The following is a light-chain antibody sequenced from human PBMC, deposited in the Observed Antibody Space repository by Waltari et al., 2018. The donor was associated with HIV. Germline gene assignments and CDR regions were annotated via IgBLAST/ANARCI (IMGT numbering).Light chain of an antibody. CDR3: SSYTNSDILL. Sequence: QSALTQPASVSGSPGQSITISCTGANTDIGLYNLVSWYRQHPDKAPQLAIYGVNTRPSGVSDRFSGSKSGNTASLTISSLQAEDEADYYCSSYTNSDILLFGGGTKLTVL. CDR2: GVN. CDR1: NTDIGLYNL. J-gene: IGLJ2*01. V-gene: IGLV2-14*01.